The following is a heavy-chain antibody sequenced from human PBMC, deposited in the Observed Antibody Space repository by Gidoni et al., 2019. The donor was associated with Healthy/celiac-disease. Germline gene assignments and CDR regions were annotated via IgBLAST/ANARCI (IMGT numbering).Heavy chain of an antibody. V-gene: IGHV3-23*01. CDR1: GFTFSSYA. CDR2: ISGSGGST. J-gene: IGHJ3*02. CDR3: AKDCLRYYDFWSGYSVGAFDI. Sequence: EVQLLVSGGGLVQPGGSLRLSCAASGFTFSSYAMRWVRQAPGKGLEWVSAISGSGGSTYYADAVKGRFTISRDNSKNTLYLQMNSLRAEDTAVYYCAKDCLRYYDFWSGYSVGAFDIWGQGTMVTVSS. D-gene: IGHD3-3*01.